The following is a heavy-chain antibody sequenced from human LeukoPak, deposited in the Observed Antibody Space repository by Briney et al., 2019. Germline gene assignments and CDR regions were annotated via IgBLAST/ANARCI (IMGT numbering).Heavy chain of an antibody. Sequence: ASVKVSCKASGYTFTSYGISWVRQAPGQGLEWMGWISAYNGNTNYAQKLQGRVTMNTDTYKSTAYMELRSLRSDDTAVYYCARLDGGYFDYWGQGTLVTVSS. CDR2: ISAYNGNT. CDR3: ARLDGGYFDY. CDR1: GYTFTSYG. V-gene: IGHV1-18*01. J-gene: IGHJ4*02. D-gene: IGHD3-16*01.